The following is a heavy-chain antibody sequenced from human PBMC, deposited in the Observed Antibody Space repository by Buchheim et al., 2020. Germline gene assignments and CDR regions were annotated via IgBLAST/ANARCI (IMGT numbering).Heavy chain of an antibody. Sequence: QVQLQESGPGLVKPSQTLSLTCIVSGGSISSGGYYWSWIRQHPGKGLDWIGYIYYSGSTYYNPSLASRVTISADTSKNQFSLSLSSVTAADTAVYYCARGYTRSYRTSTSCFGNWFDPWGQGTL. J-gene: IGHJ5*02. CDR1: GGSISSGGYY. D-gene: IGHD2-2*01. V-gene: IGHV4-31*03. CDR2: IYYSGST. CDR3: ARGYTRSYRTSTSCFGNWFDP.